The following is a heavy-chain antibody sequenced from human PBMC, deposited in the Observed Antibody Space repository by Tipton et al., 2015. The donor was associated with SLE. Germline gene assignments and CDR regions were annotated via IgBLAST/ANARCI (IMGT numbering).Heavy chain of an antibody. D-gene: IGHD3-10*01. J-gene: IGHJ5*02. V-gene: IGHV4-34*01. CDR3: ALGFGAGWFAP. CDR2: INHSGST. Sequence: TLSLTCAVYGGFFSGNYWSWIRQSPGKGLEWIGEINHSGSTKYNPSLKSRVTISVDTSKTQFSLRLTSLTAADTAVYYCALGFGAGWFAPGGQGTLVTVSS. CDR1: GGFFSGNY.